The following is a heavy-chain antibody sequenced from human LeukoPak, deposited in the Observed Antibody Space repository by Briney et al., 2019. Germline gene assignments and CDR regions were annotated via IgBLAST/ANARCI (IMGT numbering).Heavy chain of an antibody. D-gene: IGHD3-22*01. CDR2: IYSGGST. CDR1: GFTVSSNY. J-gene: IGHJ4*02. V-gene: IGHV3-66*02. CDR3: ARDGDDSSGYYLGKIDY. Sequence: GGSLRLSCAASGFTVSSNYMSWVRQAPGKGLEWVSVIYSGGSTYYADSVKGRFTISRDNSKNTLYLQMNSLRAEDTAVYYCARDGDDSSGYYLGKIDYWGQGTLVTVPS.